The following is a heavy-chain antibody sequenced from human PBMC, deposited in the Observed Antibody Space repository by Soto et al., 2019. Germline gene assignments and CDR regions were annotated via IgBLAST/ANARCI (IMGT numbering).Heavy chain of an antibody. CDR1: GGSISSSSYY. J-gene: IGHJ1*01. CDR3: ARLRGNYYDSSGYSLH. Sequence: QLQLQESGPGLVKPSETLSLTCTVSGGSISSSSYYWGWIRQPPGKGLEWIGSIYYSGSTYYNPSLKSRVTISVDTSKNQFSLKLSSVTAADTAVYYCARLRGNYYDSSGYSLHWGQGTLVTVSS. CDR2: IYYSGST. V-gene: IGHV4-39*01. D-gene: IGHD3-22*01.